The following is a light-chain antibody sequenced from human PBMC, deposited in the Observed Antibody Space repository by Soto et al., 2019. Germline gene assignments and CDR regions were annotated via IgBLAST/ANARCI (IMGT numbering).Light chain of an antibody. Sequence: DIQMTQSPSTLSASVGDRVTITCRASQNIFSWVAWFQQKPGKAPNLLIFKASSLESGVPSRFSGSGSGTDFTLTISSLRPDDFATYYCQQYNAYPYTFGQGTKLEI. CDR1: QNIFSW. CDR2: KAS. J-gene: IGKJ2*01. CDR3: QQYNAYPYT. V-gene: IGKV1-5*03.